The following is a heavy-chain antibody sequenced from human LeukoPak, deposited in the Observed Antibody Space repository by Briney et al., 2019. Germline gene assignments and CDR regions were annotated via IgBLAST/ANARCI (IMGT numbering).Heavy chain of an antibody. CDR3: AKDSPGTYSSSWGGLLYFDY. V-gene: IGHV3-23*01. J-gene: IGHJ4*02. CDR1: GFTFSSYA. D-gene: IGHD6-13*01. CDR2: ISGSGGST. Sequence: AGGSLRLSCAASGFTFSSYAMSWVRQAPGKGLEWVSAISGSGGSTYYADSVKGRFTISRDNSKNTLYLQTNSQRAEDTAVYYCAKDSPGTYSSSWGGLLYFDYWGQGTLVTVSS.